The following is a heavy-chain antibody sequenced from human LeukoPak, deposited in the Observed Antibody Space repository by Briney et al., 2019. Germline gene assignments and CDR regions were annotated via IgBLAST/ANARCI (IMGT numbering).Heavy chain of an antibody. CDR1: GFTFSRYW. CDR3: ARSGTRARSPGDY. Sequence: PGGSLRLSCVVSGFTFSRYWITWVRQAPGKGLEWVANIKQDGSEKYYVDSVKGRFTISRGNAKSSMYLQMNSLRAEDTAVYYCARSGTRARSPGDYWGQGTLVTVSS. D-gene: IGHD3-10*01. V-gene: IGHV3-7*01. CDR2: IKQDGSEK. J-gene: IGHJ4*02.